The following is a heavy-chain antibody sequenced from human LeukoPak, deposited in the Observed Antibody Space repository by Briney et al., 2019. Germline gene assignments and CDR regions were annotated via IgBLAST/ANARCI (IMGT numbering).Heavy chain of an antibody. D-gene: IGHD3-10*01. CDR2: INAGNGNT. V-gene: IGHV1-3*01. J-gene: IGHJ4*02. Sequence: ASVKVSCKASGYTFTSYAMHWVRQAPGQRLEWMGWINAGNGNTKYSQKFQGRVTITRDTSASTAYMELSSLRSEDTAVYYCARDAPTNYYGSGSYAYYWGQGTLVTVSS. CDR1: GYTFTSYA. CDR3: ARDAPTNYYGSGSYAYY.